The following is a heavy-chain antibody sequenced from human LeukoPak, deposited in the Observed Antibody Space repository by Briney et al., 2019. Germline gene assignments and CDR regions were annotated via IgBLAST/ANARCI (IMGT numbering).Heavy chain of an antibody. D-gene: IGHD3-22*01. Sequence: PGGSLRLSCAASGFTFSSYSMNWVRQAPGKGLEWVSSISSSSSYIYYADSVKGRFTISRDNSKNTLYLQMNSLRAEDTAVYYCARTDEGDYYDSSGYSDPGDYWGQGTLVTVSS. J-gene: IGHJ4*02. CDR2: ISSSSSYI. CDR1: GFTFSSYS. CDR3: ARTDEGDYYDSSGYSDPGDY. V-gene: IGHV3-21*01.